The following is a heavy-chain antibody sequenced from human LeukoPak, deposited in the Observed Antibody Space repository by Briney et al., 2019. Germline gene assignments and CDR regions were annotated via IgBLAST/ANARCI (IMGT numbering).Heavy chain of an antibody. J-gene: IGHJ1*01. Sequence: SQTLSLTCTVSGGSISSGDYYWSWIRQPPGKGLEWIGYIYYSGSTYYNPSLKSRVTISVDTSKNQFSLKLSSVTAADTAVYYCARHDQLPTAEYFQHWGQGTLVTVSS. V-gene: IGHV4-30-4*08. CDR3: ARHDQLPTAEYFQH. CDR2: IYYSGST. D-gene: IGHD2-2*01. CDR1: GGSISSGDYY.